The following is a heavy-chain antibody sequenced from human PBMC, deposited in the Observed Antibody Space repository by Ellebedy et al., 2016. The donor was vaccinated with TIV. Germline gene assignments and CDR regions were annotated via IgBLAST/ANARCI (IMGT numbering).Heavy chain of an antibody. J-gene: IGHJ6*02. CDR1: GGSFSGYY. CDR3: ARGVSSSWYDYYYGMDV. CDR2: INHSGST. V-gene: IGHV4-34*01. Sequence: SETLSLTXAVYGGSFSGYYWSWIRQPPGKGLEWIGEINHSGSTNYKPSLKSRVIISVDTSKNQFSLKLSSVTAADTAVYYCARGVSSSWYDYYYGMDVWGQGTTVTVSS. D-gene: IGHD6-13*01.